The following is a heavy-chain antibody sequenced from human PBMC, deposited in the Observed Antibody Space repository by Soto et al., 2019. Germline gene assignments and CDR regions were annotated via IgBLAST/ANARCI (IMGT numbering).Heavy chain of an antibody. Sequence: EVQLVESGGGLVQPGGSLRLSCAASGFTFSSYSMNWVRQAPGKGLEWVSYISSSSSTIYYADSVKGRFTISRDNAKNSLYLQMNSLRDADTAVYYCARLPDSGYYLSYFDYWGQGTLVTVSS. CDR3: ARLPDSGYYLSYFDY. CDR1: GFTFSSYS. J-gene: IGHJ4*02. V-gene: IGHV3-48*02. D-gene: IGHD5-12*01. CDR2: ISSSSSTI.